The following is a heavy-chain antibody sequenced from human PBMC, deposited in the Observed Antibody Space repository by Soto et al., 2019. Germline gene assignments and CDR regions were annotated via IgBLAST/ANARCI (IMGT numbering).Heavy chain of an antibody. D-gene: IGHD3-10*01. CDR3: GRTYTGG. CDR1: GFSLRDHA. CDR2: ISGSEDRT. Sequence: QPGGSLRLSCAASGFSLRDHALSWVRQAAGGGLEWVSGISGSEDRTNYADFVRGRFIISKDRAKNTLYLDMSGLRVDDTAVYFCGRTYTGGWGQGTLVTVSS. V-gene: IGHV3-23*01. J-gene: IGHJ4*02.